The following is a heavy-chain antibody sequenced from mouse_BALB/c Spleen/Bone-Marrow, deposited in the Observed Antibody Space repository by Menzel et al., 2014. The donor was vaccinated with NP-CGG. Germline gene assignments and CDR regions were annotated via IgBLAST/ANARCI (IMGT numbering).Heavy chain of an antibody. Sequence: EVKLVESGGGLVKPGGSLKLSCAVSGFSFSSYAVSWVRQTPEKRLEWVASISGGGNSYHSDNMKGRFTISRDNARNILYLQMSSLRSEDTAMYYCARARGVTTATPYYFDYWGQGTALTVSS. CDR1: GFSFSSYA. V-gene: IGHV5-6-5*01. CDR3: ARARGVTTATPYYFDY. J-gene: IGHJ2*01. CDR2: ISGGGNS. D-gene: IGHD1-2*01.